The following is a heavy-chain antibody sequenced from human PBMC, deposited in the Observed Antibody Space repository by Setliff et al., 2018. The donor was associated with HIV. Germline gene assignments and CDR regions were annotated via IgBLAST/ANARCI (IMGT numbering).Heavy chain of an antibody. Sequence: PGGSLRLSCAASGFTFSDYFMTWIRQAPGKGPEWVSYISNTGNTIYYTDSVKGRVTITVDRSTDTAYMELSSLRSEDTAVYYCAREGMVVGFDHWGQGTLVTVSS. J-gene: IGHJ4*02. V-gene: IGHV3-11*01. CDR1: GFTFSDYF. D-gene: IGHD2-15*01. CDR2: ISNTGNTI. CDR3: AREGMVVGFDH.